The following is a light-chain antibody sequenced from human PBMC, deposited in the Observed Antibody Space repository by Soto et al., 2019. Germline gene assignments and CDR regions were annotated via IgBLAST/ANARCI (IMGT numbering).Light chain of an antibody. Sequence: DIQMTQSPSSLSASVGDRVTITCRASQSISRYLNWYQHKPGKAPNLLIYAASSLQSGVPSRFSSSGAGTDFTRTISGLQPEFFATYCCQLSYIFSTFGRGTKVEIK. J-gene: IGKJ1*01. CDR3: QLSYIFST. CDR1: QSISRY. CDR2: AAS. V-gene: IGKV1-39*01.